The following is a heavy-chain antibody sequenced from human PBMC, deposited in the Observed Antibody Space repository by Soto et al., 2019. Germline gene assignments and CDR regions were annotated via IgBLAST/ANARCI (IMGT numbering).Heavy chain of an antibody. CDR1: GFTFSSYA. V-gene: IGHV3-23*01. CDR2: ISGSGGST. Sequence: PGGSLRLSCAASGFTFSSYAMSWVRQAPGKGLEWVSAISGSGGSTYYADSVKGRFTISRDNSKNTLYLQMNSPRAEDTAVYYCAKDPAHGAMGYYYYGMDVWGQGTTVTVSS. D-gene: IGHD3-10*01. CDR3: AKDPAHGAMGYYYYGMDV. J-gene: IGHJ6*02.